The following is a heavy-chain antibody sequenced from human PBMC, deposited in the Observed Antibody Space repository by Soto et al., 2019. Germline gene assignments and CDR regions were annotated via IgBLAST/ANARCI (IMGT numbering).Heavy chain of an antibody. J-gene: IGHJ3*02. V-gene: IGHV3-53*01. Sequence: EVQLVESGGGLIQPGGSLRISCAASGLSVSRNYMSWVRQAPGKGLQWVSIIYTNGSTFDADSVKGRFTISREKSKNTFYLQMNSLRVEDTAVYFCVRWGDQWLSCGGKDAFDIWGQGTLVFVSS. CDR1: GLSVSRNY. D-gene: IGHD5-12*01. CDR3: VRWGDQWLSCGGKDAFDI. CDR2: IYTNGST.